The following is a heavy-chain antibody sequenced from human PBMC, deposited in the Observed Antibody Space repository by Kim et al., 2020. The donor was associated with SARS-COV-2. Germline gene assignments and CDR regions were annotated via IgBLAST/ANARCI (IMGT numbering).Heavy chain of an antibody. Sequence: SVKVSCKASGFTFTSSAVQWVRQARGQRLEWIGWIVVGSGNTNYAQKFQERVTITRDMSTSTAYMELSSLRSEDTAVYYCAADLLYGSGDPMDVWGQGTTVTVSS. CDR3: AADLLYGSGDPMDV. V-gene: IGHV1-58*01. CDR1: GFTFTSSA. CDR2: IVVGSGNT. J-gene: IGHJ6*02. D-gene: IGHD3-10*01.